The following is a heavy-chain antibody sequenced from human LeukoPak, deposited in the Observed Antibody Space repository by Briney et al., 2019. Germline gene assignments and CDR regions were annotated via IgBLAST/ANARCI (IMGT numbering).Heavy chain of an antibody. CDR3: AKDRTTGPGPLGF. Sequence: GGALRLSCAASGFTFRSYDMSWVRQAPGKGQEGVSAISGGGDSTYYADAVKGRFTISRDNSKNTLYLQTNSLGAEDTAIYYCAKDRTTGPGPLGFWGQGTLVTVSS. D-gene: IGHD1-1*01. V-gene: IGHV3-23*01. J-gene: IGHJ4*02. CDR2: ISGGGDST. CDR1: GFTFRSYD.